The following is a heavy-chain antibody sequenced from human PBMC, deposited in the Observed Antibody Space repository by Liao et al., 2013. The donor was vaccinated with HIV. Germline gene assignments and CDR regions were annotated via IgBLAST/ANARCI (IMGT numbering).Heavy chain of an antibody. CDR3: AREFITIFGVGAIDY. Sequence: QLQLQESGPGLVKPSETLSLTCTVSGGSISSSSYYWGWIRQPPGKGLEWIGSIYYSGSTYYNPSLKSRVTISVDTSKNQFSLKLSSVTAADTAVYYCAREFITIFGVGAIDYWGQGTLVTVSS. CDR1: GGSISSSSYY. J-gene: IGHJ4*02. D-gene: IGHD3-3*01. CDR2: IYYSGST. V-gene: IGHV4-39*07.